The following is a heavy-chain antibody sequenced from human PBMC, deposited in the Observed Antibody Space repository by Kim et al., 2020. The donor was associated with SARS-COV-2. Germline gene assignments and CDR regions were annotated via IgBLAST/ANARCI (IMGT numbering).Heavy chain of an antibody. CDR1: GFTFGSYA. J-gene: IGHJ6*03. D-gene: IGHD5-12*01. CDR2: ITGSGDST. V-gene: IGHV3-23*01. CDR3: AKEVATRYYYYMDV. Sequence: GGSLRLSCAVSGFTFGSYAMSWVRQAPGKGLEWVSAITGSGDSTTYTDSVKGRFAISRDNSKNTLYLQVSGLRAEDTAVYYCAKEVATRYYYYMDVWGKGTTVTVSS.